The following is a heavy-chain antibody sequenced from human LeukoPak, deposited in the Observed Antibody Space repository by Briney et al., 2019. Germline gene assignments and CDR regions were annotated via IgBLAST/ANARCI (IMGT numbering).Heavy chain of an antibody. CDR1: GYTFTGYY. D-gene: IGHD6-19*01. CDR2: INPNSGGT. Sequence: ASVNASCKASGYTFTGYYMHWVRQAPGQGLEWMGRINPNSGGTNYAQKFQGRVTMTRDTSISTAYMELSRLRSDDTAVYYCARVGSSGWLYYWGQGTLVTVSS. CDR3: ARVGSSGWLYY. J-gene: IGHJ4*02. V-gene: IGHV1-2*06.